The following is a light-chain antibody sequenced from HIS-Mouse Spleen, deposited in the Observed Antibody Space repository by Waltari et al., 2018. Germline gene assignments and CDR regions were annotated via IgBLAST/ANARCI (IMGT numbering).Light chain of an antibody. CDR2: DAS. Sequence: EIVLTQSPATLSLSPGERATLSCRASQSVSSYLAWYQQKPGQAPRLLNHDASNRATGIPARFSGSGSGTDFTLTISSLEPEDFAVYYCQQRSNWPPFTFGPGTKVDIK. CDR3: QQRSNWPPFT. V-gene: IGKV3-11*01. J-gene: IGKJ3*01. CDR1: QSVSSY.